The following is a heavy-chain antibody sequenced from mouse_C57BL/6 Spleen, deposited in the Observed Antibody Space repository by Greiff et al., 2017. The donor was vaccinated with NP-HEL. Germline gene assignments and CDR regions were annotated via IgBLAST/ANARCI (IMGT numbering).Heavy chain of an antibody. CDR1: GYTFTDYN. J-gene: IGHJ2*01. V-gene: IGHV1-22*01. Sequence: DVQLQESGPELVKPGASVKMSCKASGYTFTDYNMHWVKQSHGKSLEWIGYINPNNGGTSYNQKFKGKATLTVNKSSSTAYMELRSLTSEDSAVYYCARYYYGSSYSYWGKGTTLTVSS. D-gene: IGHD1-1*01. CDR3: ARYYYGSSYSY. CDR2: INPNNGGT.